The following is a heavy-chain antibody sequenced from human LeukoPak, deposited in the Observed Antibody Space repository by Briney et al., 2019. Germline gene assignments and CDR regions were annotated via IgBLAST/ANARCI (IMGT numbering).Heavy chain of an antibody. CDR3: AKEGDSSWYVDY. Sequence: GGTLRLSCAASGFSFSSYGKSWVRQAPGKGLEWVSAISGSSSSTYYADSVKGRFTISRDNSKNTLYLQMNSLRAEDTAVYYCAKEGDSSWYVDYWGQGTLVTVSS. CDR2: ISGSSSST. D-gene: IGHD6-13*01. V-gene: IGHV3-23*01. CDR1: GFSFSSYG. J-gene: IGHJ4*02.